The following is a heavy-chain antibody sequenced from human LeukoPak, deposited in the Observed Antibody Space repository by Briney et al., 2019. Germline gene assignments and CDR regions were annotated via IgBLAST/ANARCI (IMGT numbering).Heavy chain of an antibody. Sequence: PGGSLRLSCAASGFTFSSYWMSWVRQAPGKGLEWVANIKQDGSEKYYVDSVKGRFTISRDNAKNSLYLQMNSLRAEDTAVYYCAREAVSTPYGMDVWGQGTTVTVSS. CDR1: GFTFSSYW. CDR2: IKQDGSEK. D-gene: IGHD1-14*01. V-gene: IGHV3-7*01. J-gene: IGHJ6*02. CDR3: AREAVSTPYGMDV.